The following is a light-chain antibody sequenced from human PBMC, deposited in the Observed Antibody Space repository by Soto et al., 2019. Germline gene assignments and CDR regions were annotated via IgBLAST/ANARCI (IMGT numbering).Light chain of an antibody. CDR3: QQYNNWPLT. Sequence: EIVMTQSTASLSVSPGERATLSCRASQSVSTSVAWYQQKPGQAPRLLIYGASTRATGIPARFSGSGSGTEFTLTISSLQSEDFAVYYCQQYNNWPLTFGGGTKVEIK. CDR1: QSVSTS. CDR2: GAS. V-gene: IGKV3-15*01. J-gene: IGKJ4*01.